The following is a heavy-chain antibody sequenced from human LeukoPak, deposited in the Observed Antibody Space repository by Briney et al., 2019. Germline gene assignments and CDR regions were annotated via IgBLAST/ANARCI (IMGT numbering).Heavy chain of an antibody. CDR2: IWYDGSNK. V-gene: IGHV3-33*01. D-gene: IGHD3-22*01. CDR1: GFTFSSYG. J-gene: IGHJ6*02. CDR3: ARDRRDDSRSYYYYGMDV. Sequence: GRSLRLSCAASGFTFSSYGMHWVRQAPGKGLEWVAVIWYDGSNKYYADSVKGRFTISRDNSKNTLYLQMNSLRAEDTAVYYCARDRRDDSRSYYYYGMDVWGQGTTVTVSS.